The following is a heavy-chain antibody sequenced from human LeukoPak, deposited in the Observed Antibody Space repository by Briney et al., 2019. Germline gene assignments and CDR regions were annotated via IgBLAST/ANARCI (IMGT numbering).Heavy chain of an antibody. D-gene: IGHD4-11*01. CDR2: INPNSGGT. J-gene: IGHJ3*02. V-gene: IGHV1-2*02. Sequence: ASVKVSCKASGYTFTGYYMHWVRQAPGQGLEWMGWINPNSGGTNYAQKFQGKVTMTRDTSISTAYMELSRLRSDDTAVYYCARPQYSALDAFDIWGQGTMVTVSS. CDR3: ARPQYSALDAFDI. CDR1: GYTFTGYY.